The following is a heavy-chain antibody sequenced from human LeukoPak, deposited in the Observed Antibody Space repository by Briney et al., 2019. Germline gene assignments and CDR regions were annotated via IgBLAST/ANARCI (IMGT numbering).Heavy chain of an antibody. J-gene: IGHJ3*02. CDR1: GYSFTSYW. D-gene: IGHD3-22*01. V-gene: IGHV5-51*01. CDR2: IYPGDSDT. CDR3: ARRRDSSGYPDAFDI. Sequence: GESLKISCKGSGYSFTSYWIGWVRQMPGKGLEWTGIIYPGDSDTRYSPSFQGQVTISADKSISTAYLQWSSLKASDTAMYYCARRRDSSGYPDAFDIWGQGTMVTVSS.